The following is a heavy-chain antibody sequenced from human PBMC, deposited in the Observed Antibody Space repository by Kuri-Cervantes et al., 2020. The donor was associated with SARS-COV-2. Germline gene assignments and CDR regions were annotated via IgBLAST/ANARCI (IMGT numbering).Heavy chain of an antibody. Sequence: GESLKISCAASGFTFSSYAMSWVRQAPGKGLEWVSAISGSDGSTYYADSVKGRFTISRDNSKNTLYLQMNSLRAEDTAVYYCAKEAQRVRVGATSLFYWGQGTLVTVSS. D-gene: IGHD1-26*01. CDR1: GFTFSSYA. CDR2: ISGSDGST. CDR3: AKEAQRVRVGATSLFY. V-gene: IGHV3-23*01. J-gene: IGHJ4*02.